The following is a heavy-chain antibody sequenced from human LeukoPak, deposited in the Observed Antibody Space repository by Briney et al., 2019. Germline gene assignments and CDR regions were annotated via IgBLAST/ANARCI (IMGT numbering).Heavy chain of an antibody. J-gene: IGHJ4*02. V-gene: IGHV3-33*01. CDR2: IWYDGSNK. D-gene: IGHD1-1*01. Sequence: PGGSLRLSCAASGFTFSSYGMHWVRQAPGKGLEWVAVIWYDGSNKYYADSVKGRFTISRDNSKNTLYLQVNSLRAEDTAVYYCARGTGTTAYFDYWGQGTLVTVSS. CDR1: GFTFSSYG. CDR3: ARGTGTTAYFDY.